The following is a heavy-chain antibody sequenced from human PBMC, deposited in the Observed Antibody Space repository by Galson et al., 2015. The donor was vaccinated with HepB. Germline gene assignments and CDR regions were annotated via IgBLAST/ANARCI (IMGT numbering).Heavy chain of an antibody. J-gene: IGHJ4*02. CDR1: GFTFGDYT. V-gene: IGHV3-49*03. Sequence: SLRLSCAASGFTFGDYTMSWFRQAPGKGLEWVGSIRSKAYGGTTEYVASVKRRFTISRHDSKSIAYLQINSLKTEETAVYYCTGDRKGGYGPFDYWGQGTLVTVSS. CDR3: TGDRKGGYGPFDY. D-gene: IGHD5-12*01. CDR2: IRSKAYGGTT.